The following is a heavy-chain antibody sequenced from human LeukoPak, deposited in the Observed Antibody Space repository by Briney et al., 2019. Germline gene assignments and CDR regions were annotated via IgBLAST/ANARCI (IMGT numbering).Heavy chain of an antibody. CDR2: ISYDGSNK. J-gene: IGHJ5*02. CDR3: AKDDGA. CDR1: GFTFSTYA. Sequence: GGSLRLSCAASGFTFSTYAIHWVRQAPGKGLEWVAVISYDGSNKFYADSVKGRFTISRDNSKNTLYLQMNSLRAEDTAVYYCAKDDGAWGQGTLVTVSS. V-gene: IGHV3-30*04.